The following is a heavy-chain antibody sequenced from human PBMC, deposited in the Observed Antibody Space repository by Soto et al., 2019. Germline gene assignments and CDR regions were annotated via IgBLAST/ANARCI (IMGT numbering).Heavy chain of an antibody. J-gene: IGHJ6*02. V-gene: IGHV5-51*01. CDR3: ARFGRGMGVLDIVVVPAAVSYYYYGMDV. CDR1: GYSFTSYW. D-gene: IGHD2-2*03. Sequence: PRESLKISCKGSGYSFTSYWIGWVRQMPGKGLEWMGIIYPGDSDTRYSPSFQGQVTISADKSISTAYLQWSSLKASDTAMYYCARFGRGMGVLDIVVVPAAVSYYYYGMDVWGQGTTVTVSS. CDR2: IYPGDSDT.